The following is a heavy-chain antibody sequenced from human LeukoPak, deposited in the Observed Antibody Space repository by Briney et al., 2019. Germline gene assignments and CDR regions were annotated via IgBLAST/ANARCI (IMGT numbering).Heavy chain of an antibody. CDR2: IYYSGST. J-gene: IGHJ6*03. D-gene: IGHD2-8*01. Sequence: SETLSLTCTVSGGSISSSSYYWGWIRQPPGKGLEWIGSIYYSGSTYYNPSLKSRVTISVDTSKNQFSLKLSSVTAADTAVYYCARVGVLMVSGDYYYYYMDVWGKGTTVTVSS. CDR3: ARVGVLMVSGDYYYYYMDV. CDR1: GGSISSSSYY. V-gene: IGHV4-39*07.